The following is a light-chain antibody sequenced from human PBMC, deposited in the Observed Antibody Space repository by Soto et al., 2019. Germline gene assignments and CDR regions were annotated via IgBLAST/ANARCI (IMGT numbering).Light chain of an antibody. Sequence: LAHPASVSGSPGQSITISCTGTSSDVGGYNYVSWYQQHPGKAPKLMIYEVSNRPSGVSNRFSGSKSGNTASLTISGLQAEDEADYYCSSYTSSSTLYVFGTGTKVTVL. CDR2: EVS. CDR1: SSDVGGYNY. CDR3: SSYTSSSTLYV. V-gene: IGLV2-14*01. J-gene: IGLJ1*01.